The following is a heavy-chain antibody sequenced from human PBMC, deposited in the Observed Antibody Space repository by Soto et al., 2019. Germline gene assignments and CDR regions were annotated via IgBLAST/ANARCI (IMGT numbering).Heavy chain of an antibody. J-gene: IGHJ2*01. CDR3: ARTLWRNDYNWGYFDL. CDR2: ISYDGSNK. V-gene: IGHV3-30-3*01. D-gene: IGHD4-4*01. CDR1: GFTFSSYA. Sequence: QVQLVESGGGVVQPGRSLRLSCAASGFTFSSYAMHWVRQAPGKGLEWVAVISYDGSNKYYADSVKGRFTISRDNSKNTLYLRMNRLSAENTAVYYCARTLWRNDYNWGYFDLWGRGTLVTVSS.